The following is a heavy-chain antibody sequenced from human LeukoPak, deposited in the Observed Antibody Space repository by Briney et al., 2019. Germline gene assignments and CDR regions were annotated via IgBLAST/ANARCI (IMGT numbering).Heavy chain of an antibody. J-gene: IGHJ5*02. Sequence: GGSLRLSCAASGFTFSSYGMHWVRQAPGKGLEWVSGINWNGGSTGYADSVKGRFTISRDNAKNSLYLQMNSLRAEDTALYYCARDRGSSSSNWFDPWGQGTLVTVSS. CDR3: ARDRGSSSSNWFDP. CDR1: GFTFSSYG. CDR2: INWNGGST. V-gene: IGHV3-20*04. D-gene: IGHD6-6*01.